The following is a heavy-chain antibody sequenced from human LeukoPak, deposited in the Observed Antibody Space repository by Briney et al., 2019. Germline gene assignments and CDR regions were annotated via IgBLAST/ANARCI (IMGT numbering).Heavy chain of an antibody. CDR1: GFTFSSYS. J-gene: IGHJ6*03. D-gene: IGHD6-13*01. CDR2: ISSSSSTI. Sequence: GGSLRLSCAASGFTFSSYSMNWVRQAPGKGLEWVSYISSSSSTIYYADSVKGRFTISRDNAKNSLYLQMNSLRAEDTAVYYCASGGAAAGIYYYYYYMDVWGKGTTVTVSS. V-gene: IGHV3-48*04. CDR3: ASGGAAAGIYYYYYYMDV.